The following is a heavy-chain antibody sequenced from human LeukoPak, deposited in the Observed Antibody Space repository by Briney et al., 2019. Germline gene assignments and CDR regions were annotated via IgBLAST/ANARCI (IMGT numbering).Heavy chain of an antibody. CDR2: IYHSGST. V-gene: IGHV4-4*02. CDR3: ARVDAGWARTAFDI. CDR1: GGSISSSNW. Sequence: SGTLSLTCAVSGGSISSSNWWSWVRQPPWKGLEWIGEIYHSGSTNYNPSLKSRVTTSVDKSKNQFSLKLSSVTAADTAVYYCARVDAGWARTAFDIWGQGAMVTVSS. J-gene: IGHJ3*02. D-gene: IGHD6-19*01.